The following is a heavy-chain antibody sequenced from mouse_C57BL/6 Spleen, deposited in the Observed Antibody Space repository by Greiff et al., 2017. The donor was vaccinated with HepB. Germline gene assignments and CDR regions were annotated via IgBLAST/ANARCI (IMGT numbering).Heavy chain of an antibody. Sequence: VQLQQPGAELVKPGASVKLSCKASGYTFTSYWMHWVKQRPGQGLEWIGMIHPNSGSTNYNEKFKSKATLTVDKSSSTAYMQLSSLTSEDSAVYYCARIYGNYSAWFAYWGQGTLVTVSA. CDR3: ARIYGNYSAWFAY. D-gene: IGHD2-1*01. CDR2: IHPNSGST. V-gene: IGHV1-64*01. CDR1: GYTFTSYW. J-gene: IGHJ3*01.